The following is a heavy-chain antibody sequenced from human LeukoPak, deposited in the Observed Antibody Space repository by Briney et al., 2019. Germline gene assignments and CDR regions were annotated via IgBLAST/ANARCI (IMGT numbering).Heavy chain of an antibody. V-gene: IGHV4-30-2*01. CDR3: ASLYYYGSGSYWVDY. CDR2: IYHSGST. J-gene: IGHJ4*02. Sequence: SQTLSLTCGVSGGSISSGGYSWSWIRQPPGKGLKWIGYIYHSGSTYYNPSLKSRVTISVDRSKNQFSLKLSSVTAADTAVYYCASLYYYGSGSYWVDYWGQGTLVTVSS. CDR1: GGSISSGGYS. D-gene: IGHD3-10*01.